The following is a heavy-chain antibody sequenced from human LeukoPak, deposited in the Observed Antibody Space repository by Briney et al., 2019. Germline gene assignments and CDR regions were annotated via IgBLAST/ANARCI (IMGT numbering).Heavy chain of an antibody. J-gene: IGHJ5*02. CDR1: GGTFSSYA. D-gene: IGHD5-12*01. CDR2: IIPIFGIA. Sequence: GASVKVSCKASGGTFSSYAISWVRQAPGQGLEWMGRIIPIFGIANYAQKFQGRVTITADKSTSTAYMELSSLRSEDTAVYYCASSSSGFDFNDWFDPWGQGTLVTVSS. V-gene: IGHV1-69*04. CDR3: ASSSSGFDFNDWFDP.